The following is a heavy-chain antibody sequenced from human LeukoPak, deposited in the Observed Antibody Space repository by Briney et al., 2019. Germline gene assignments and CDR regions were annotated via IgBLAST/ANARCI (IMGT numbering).Heavy chain of an antibody. CDR1: GGSIRSSTYY. CDR2: IYYNGRT. V-gene: IGHV4-39*01. J-gene: IGHJ4*02. Sequence: SETLSLTCTVSGGSIRSSTYYWVWIRQPPGKGLEWIGSIYYNGRTYNNSSLKSRATISVDTSKNQFSLNLSAVTAADTAVYYCARSRDGYNLFDYWGQGTLVTVSS. CDR3: ARSRDGYNLFDY. D-gene: IGHD5-24*01.